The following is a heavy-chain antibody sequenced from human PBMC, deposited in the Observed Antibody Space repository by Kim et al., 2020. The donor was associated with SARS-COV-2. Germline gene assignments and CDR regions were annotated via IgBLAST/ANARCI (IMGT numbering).Heavy chain of an antibody. D-gene: IGHD3-9*01. V-gene: IGHV1-69*01. J-gene: IGHJ3*02. CDR3: ARGGYDILTGWTPGAFDI. Sequence: QGRVTITADESTSTAYMELSSLRSEDTAVYYCARGGYDILTGWTPGAFDIWGQGTMVTVSS.